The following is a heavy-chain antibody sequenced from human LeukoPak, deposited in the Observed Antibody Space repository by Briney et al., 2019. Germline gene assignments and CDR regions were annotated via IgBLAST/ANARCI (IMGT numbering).Heavy chain of an antibody. CDR1: GYSFTSYW. CDR3: ARQSSGWALGRWFDP. D-gene: IGHD6-19*01. CDR2: IDPSDSYT. J-gene: IGHJ5*02. V-gene: IGHV5-10-1*01. Sequence: GESLRISCKGSGYSFTSYWISWVRQMPGKGQEWMGRIDPSDSYTNYSPSFQGHVTISADKSISTAYLQWSSLKASDTAMYYCARQSSGWALGRWFDPWGQGTLVTVSS.